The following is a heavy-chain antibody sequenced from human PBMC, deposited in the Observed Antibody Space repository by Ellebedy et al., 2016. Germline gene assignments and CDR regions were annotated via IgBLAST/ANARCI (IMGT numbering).Heavy chain of an antibody. CDR3: ARFLDRVFDY. V-gene: IGHV4-30-2*01. CDR2: IYHSGST. CDR1: GGSISSGGYS. J-gene: IGHJ4*02. D-gene: IGHD2/OR15-2a*01. Sequence: SETLSLXCAVSGGSISSGGYSWSWIRQPPGKGLEWIGYIYHSGSTYYNPSLKTRVTISLDRSKNQFSLKLSSVTAADTAVYYCARFLDRVFDYWGQGTLVTVSS.